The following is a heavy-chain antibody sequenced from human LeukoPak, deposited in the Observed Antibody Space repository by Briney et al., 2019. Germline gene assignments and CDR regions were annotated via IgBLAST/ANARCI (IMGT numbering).Heavy chain of an antibody. CDR3: ARHRLDRCSSSYYYYYMDV. D-gene: IGHD6-6*01. V-gene: IGHV4-4*09. CDR1: GGSISSYY. J-gene: IGHJ6*03. CDR2: IYTSGST. Sequence: SETLSLTCTVSGGSISSYYWSWIRQPPGKGLEWIGYIYTSGSTNYNPSLKSRVTISVDTSKNQFSLKLSSVTAADTAVYYCARHRLDRCSSSYYYYYMDVWGKGTTVTVSS.